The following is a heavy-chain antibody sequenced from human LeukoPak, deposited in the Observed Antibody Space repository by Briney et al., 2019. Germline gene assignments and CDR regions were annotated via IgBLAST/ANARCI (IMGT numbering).Heavy chain of an antibody. CDR1: GFTFSSYG. CDR2: IWYDGSNK. CDR3: AKEGYGSSKLDY. D-gene: IGHD6-13*01. V-gene: IGHV3-33*06. J-gene: IGHJ4*02. Sequence: GGXLRLSCAASGFTFSSYGMHWVRQAPGKGLEWVAVIWYDGSNKYYADPVKGGFTIYRDNSKNTLYLQMNSLRAEDTAVYYCAKEGYGSSKLDYWGQGTLVTVSS.